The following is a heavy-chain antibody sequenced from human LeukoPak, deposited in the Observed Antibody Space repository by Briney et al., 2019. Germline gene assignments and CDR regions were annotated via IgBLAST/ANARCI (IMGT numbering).Heavy chain of an antibody. V-gene: IGHV3-7*03. CDR1: GFTFGKYW. Sequence: GGSLRLSCVASGFTFGKYWMSWVRQAPGKGLEWVANIKLDGSEKNYVDSVKGRFTISRDNAKKSLFLQMNSLRAEDTAVYYCASGLWTYGYWGQGTLVTVSS. D-gene: IGHD3-10*01. J-gene: IGHJ4*02. CDR3: ASGLWTYGY. CDR2: IKLDGSEK.